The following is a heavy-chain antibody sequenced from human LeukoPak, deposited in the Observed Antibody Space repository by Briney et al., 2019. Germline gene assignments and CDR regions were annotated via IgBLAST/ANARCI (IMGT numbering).Heavy chain of an antibody. CDR3: ARDNQTSGWGPHYFTY. CDR1: GYSVSSGYY. Sequence: SETLSLTCTVSGYSVSSGYYWGWIRQPPGKGLEWIGSIYHTGSIYYNPSLKSRVTLSVDTSKNQFSLNLNSMTAADTAVYFCARDNQTSGWGPHYFTYWGRGILVTVSS. V-gene: IGHV4-38-2*02. CDR2: IYHTGSI. D-gene: IGHD6-19*01. J-gene: IGHJ4*02.